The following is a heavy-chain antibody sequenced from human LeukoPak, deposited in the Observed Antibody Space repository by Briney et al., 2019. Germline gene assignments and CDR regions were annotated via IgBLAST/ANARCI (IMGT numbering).Heavy chain of an antibody. V-gene: IGHV4-39*01. CDR3: ARQEPYYYGSGSFDY. CDR1: GGSISSSSYY. D-gene: IGHD3-10*01. Sequence: PSETLSLTCTVSGGSISSSSYYWGWIRQPPGKGLEWIGSIYYSGSTYYNPSLKSRVTISVDTSKNQFSLKVSSVTAADTAVYYCARQEPYYYGSGSFDYWGQGTLVTVSS. J-gene: IGHJ4*02. CDR2: IYYSGST.